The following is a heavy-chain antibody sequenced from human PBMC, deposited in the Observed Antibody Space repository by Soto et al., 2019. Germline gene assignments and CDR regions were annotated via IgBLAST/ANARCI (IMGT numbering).Heavy chain of an antibody. CDR2: ISGNSGSL. V-gene: IGHV3-9*01. CDR3: AKDRYSRSAYYYYGMDA. J-gene: IGHJ6*02. Sequence: EVQLVESGGGLVQPGRSLRLSCAASGFIFDDYAMHWVRQAPGKGLEWVSVISGNSGSLGYADSVKGRFTISRDNAKNSLYLQMNSLRAEDTALYYCAKDRYSRSAYYYYGMDAWGQGTTVTVSS. CDR1: GFIFDDYA. D-gene: IGHD6-6*01.